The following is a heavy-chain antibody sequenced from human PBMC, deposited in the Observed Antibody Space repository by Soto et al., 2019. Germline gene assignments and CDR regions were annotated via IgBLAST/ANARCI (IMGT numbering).Heavy chain of an antibody. Sequence: GGSLRLSWAASGFTFSSYEMNWVRQAPGKGLEWVSYISSSGSTIYYADSVKGRFTISRDNAKNSLYLQMNSLRAEDTAVYYCARAHNLGSGDYFDYWGQETLVTVS. CDR1: GFTFSSYE. CDR3: ARAHNLGSGDYFDY. V-gene: IGHV3-48*03. D-gene: IGHD1-26*01. J-gene: IGHJ4*02. CDR2: ISSSGSTI.